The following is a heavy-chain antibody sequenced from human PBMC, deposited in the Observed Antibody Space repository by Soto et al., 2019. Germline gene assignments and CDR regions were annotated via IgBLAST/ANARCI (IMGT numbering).Heavy chain of an antibody. V-gene: IGHV4-31*03. Sequence: SETLSLTCTVSGGSISSGGYYWSWIRQHPGKGLEWIGYIYYSGSTYYNPSLKSRVTISVDTSKNQFSLKLSSVTAADTAVYYCARDKDYYYYGMDVWGQGTTVTVSS. CDR3: ARDKDYYYYGMDV. CDR1: GGSISSGGYY. J-gene: IGHJ6*02. CDR2: IYYSGST.